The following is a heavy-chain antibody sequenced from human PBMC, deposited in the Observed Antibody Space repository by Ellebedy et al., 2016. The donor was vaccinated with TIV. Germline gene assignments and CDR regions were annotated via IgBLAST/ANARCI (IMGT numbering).Heavy chain of an antibody. CDR3: ALSPRPGNNWFDP. CDR1: GDSVSTDIG. D-gene: IGHD2-2*01. Sequence: SETLSLTCVISGDSVSTDIGWNWIRQSPSRGLEWLGRTYYRSKWNNDYAVSLKSRITINPDTSKNQFSLQLNSVIPEDTAVYYCALSPRPGNNWFDPWGQGTLVTVSS. J-gene: IGHJ5*02. V-gene: IGHV6-1*01. CDR2: TYYRSKWNN.